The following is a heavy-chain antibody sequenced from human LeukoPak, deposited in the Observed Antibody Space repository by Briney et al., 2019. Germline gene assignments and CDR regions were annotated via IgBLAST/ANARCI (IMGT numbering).Heavy chain of an antibody. Sequence: GGSLRLSCAASGFTFSSYSMNWVRQAPGKGLEWVSSISSSSSYIYYADSVKGRFTISRDNAKNSLYLQMNSLRAEDTAVYYRARGPTSSGWYGGGYWGQGTLVTVSS. CDR2: ISSSSSYI. CDR1: GFTFSSYS. CDR3: ARGPTSSGWYGGGY. D-gene: IGHD6-19*01. J-gene: IGHJ4*02. V-gene: IGHV3-21*01.